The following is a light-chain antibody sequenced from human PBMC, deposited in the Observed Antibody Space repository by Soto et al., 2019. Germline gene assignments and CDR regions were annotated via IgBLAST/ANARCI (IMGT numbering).Light chain of an antibody. Sequence: DIQMTQSPSTLSASVGDRVTITCRASQSISSWLAWYQQKPGKAPKLLIYDASSLESGVPSRFSGSGSGTDFTLTISSLQPDDFATYYCQQETFGQGTKVDIK. J-gene: IGKJ1*01. CDR3: QQET. CDR1: QSISSW. V-gene: IGKV1-5*01. CDR2: DAS.